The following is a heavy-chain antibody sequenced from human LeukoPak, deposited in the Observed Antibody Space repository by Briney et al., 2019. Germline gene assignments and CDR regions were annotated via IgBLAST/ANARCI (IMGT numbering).Heavy chain of an antibody. Sequence: LGGSLRLSCAASGFTFSNYWMHWVRPAPGKGLVWVSRIKGDGSHTIYADSVKGRFTISRDNAKNTLYLQMKSLRAEDTAVYYCVRDWDHFDFDSWGQGTLVTVSS. CDR3: VRDWDHFDFDS. J-gene: IGHJ5*01. CDR2: IKGDGSHT. D-gene: IGHD3-9*01. V-gene: IGHV3-74*01. CDR1: GFTFSNYW.